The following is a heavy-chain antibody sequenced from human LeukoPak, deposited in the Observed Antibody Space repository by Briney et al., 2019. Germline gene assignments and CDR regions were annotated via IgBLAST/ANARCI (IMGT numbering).Heavy chain of an antibody. D-gene: IGHD2-15*01. V-gene: IGHV3-21*01. CDR3: AKDRHPVEHYYYYYMDV. CDR1: GFTFSSYS. CDR2: ISSSSSYI. J-gene: IGHJ6*03. Sequence: GGSLRLSCAASGFTFSSYSMNWVRQAPGKGLEWVSSISSSSSYIYYADSVKGRFTISRDNAKNSLYLQMNSLRAEDTAVYYCAKDRHPVEHYYYYYMDVWGKGTTVTISS.